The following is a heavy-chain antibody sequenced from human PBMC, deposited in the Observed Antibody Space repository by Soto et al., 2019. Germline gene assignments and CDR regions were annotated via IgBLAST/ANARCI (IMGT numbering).Heavy chain of an antibody. CDR1: GYTFTSYA. V-gene: IGHV1-3*01. J-gene: IGHJ6*02. CDR3: ARDRTALRLYSSPYYYGMDV. D-gene: IGHD4-4*01. CDR2: INAGNGNT. Sequence: ASVKVSCKASGYTFTSYAMHWVRQAPGQRLEWTGWINAGNGNTKYSQKFQGRVTITRDTSASTAYMEPSSLRSEDTAVYYCARDRTALRLYSSPYYYGMDVWGQGTTVTVSS.